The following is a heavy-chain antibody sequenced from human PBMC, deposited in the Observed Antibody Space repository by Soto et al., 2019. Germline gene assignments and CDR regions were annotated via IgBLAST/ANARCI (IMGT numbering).Heavy chain of an antibody. J-gene: IGHJ4*02. V-gene: IGHV1-69*02. CDR2: VNPILSMS. Sequence: SVKVSCKASGGTFSIYTISWVRQAPGLGLGWMGRVNPILSMSNYAQKFQGRVTMTADKCTSTAYMELRSLRSEDTAFYYCATSYGSGYRAFDYWGQGALVTVSS. CDR3: ATSYGSGYRAFDY. D-gene: IGHD3-10*01. CDR1: GGTFSIYT.